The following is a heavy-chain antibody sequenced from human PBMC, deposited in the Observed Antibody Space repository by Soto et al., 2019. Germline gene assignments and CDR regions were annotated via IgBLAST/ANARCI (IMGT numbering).Heavy chain of an antibody. J-gene: IGHJ6*03. CDR3: ATYACPSCSRGYYYYMDV. Sequence: ASVKVSCKASGYTFTSYGISWVRQAPGQGLEWMGWISAYNGNTNYAQKLQGRVTMTTDTSTSTAYMELRSLRSDDTAVYYCATYACPSCSRGYYYYMDVWGKGTTVTVSS. V-gene: IGHV1-18*01. D-gene: IGHD2-2*01. CDR2: ISAYNGNT. CDR1: GYTFTSYG.